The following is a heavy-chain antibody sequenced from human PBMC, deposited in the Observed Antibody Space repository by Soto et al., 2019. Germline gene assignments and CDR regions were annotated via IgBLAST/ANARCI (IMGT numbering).Heavy chain of an antibody. D-gene: IGHD3-9*01. Sequence: PSETLSLTCTVSGGSISSYYWSWIRQPPEKGLEWIGYIYYTGSTNYNPSLKSRVTISVDTSKNQFSLKLSSVTAADTAVYYCATYYGTLTGPGVYFDHWGQGTLVTVSS. J-gene: IGHJ4*02. CDR3: ATYYGTLTGPGVYFDH. CDR2: IYYTGST. V-gene: IGHV4-59*08. CDR1: GGSISSYY.